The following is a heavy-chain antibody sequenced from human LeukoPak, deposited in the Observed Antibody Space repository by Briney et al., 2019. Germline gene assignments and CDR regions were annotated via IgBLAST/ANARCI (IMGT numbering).Heavy chain of an antibody. V-gene: IGHV4-39*07. CDR3: ARVGTWVGATFGDYFDY. CDR1: GGSISSSSYY. J-gene: IGHJ4*02. Sequence: PSETLSLTCTVSGGSISSSSYYWGWIRQPPGKGLEWIGSIYYSGSTYYNPSLKSRVTISVDTSKNQFSLKLSSVTAADTAVYYCARVGTWVGATFGDYFDYWGQGTLVTVSS. D-gene: IGHD1-26*01. CDR2: IYYSGST.